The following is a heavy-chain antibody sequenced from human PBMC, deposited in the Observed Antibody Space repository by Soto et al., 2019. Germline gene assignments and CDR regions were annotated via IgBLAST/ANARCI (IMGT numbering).Heavy chain of an antibody. J-gene: IGHJ6*02. CDR1: GFTFDDYT. V-gene: IGHV3-43*01. CDR2: ISWDGGST. D-gene: IGHD2-8*01. CDR3: AKDTRPKKIGYCTNGVCRSPPERYYGMDV. Sequence: GGSLRLSCAASGFTFDDYTMHWVRQAPGKGLEWVSLISWDGGSTYYADSVKGRFTISRDNSKNSLYLQMNSLRTEDTALYYCAKDTRPKKIGYCTNGVCRSPPERYYGMDVWGQGTTVTVSS.